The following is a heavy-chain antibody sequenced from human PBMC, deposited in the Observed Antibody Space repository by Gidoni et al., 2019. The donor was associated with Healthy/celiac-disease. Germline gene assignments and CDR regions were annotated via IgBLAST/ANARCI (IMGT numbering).Heavy chain of an antibody. CDR1: GYSFTSYW. CDR3: ARGDVYSSGWYGWPRYCDL. V-gene: IGHV5-51*03. CDR2: IYPGDSDT. Sequence: EVQLVQSGAEVNKPGESLKISCKGSGYSFTSYWIGWVRQMPGKGLEWMGIIYPGDSDTRYSPSFPGQVTISADKSISTAYLQWSSLKASDTAMYYCARGDVYSSGWYGWPRYCDLWGRGTLVTVSA. D-gene: IGHD6-19*01. J-gene: IGHJ2*01.